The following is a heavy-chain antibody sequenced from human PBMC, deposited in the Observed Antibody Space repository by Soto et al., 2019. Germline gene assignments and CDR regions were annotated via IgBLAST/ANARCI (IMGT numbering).Heavy chain of an antibody. J-gene: IGHJ5*02. CDR2: IYYSGST. CDR3: ARASDPYYGSGSYYSTPNWFDP. D-gene: IGHD3-10*01. Sequence: SETLSLTCTVSGGSISSGGYYWSWIRQHPGKGLEWIGYIYYSGSTYYNPSLKSRVTISVDTSKNQFSLKLSSVTAADTAVYYCARASDPYYGSGSYYSTPNWFDPWGQGTLVTVSS. CDR1: GGSISSGGYY. V-gene: IGHV4-31*02.